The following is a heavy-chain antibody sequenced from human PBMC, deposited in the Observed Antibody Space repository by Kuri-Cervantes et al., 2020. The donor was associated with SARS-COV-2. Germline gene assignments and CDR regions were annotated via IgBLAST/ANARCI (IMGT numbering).Heavy chain of an antibody. CDR1: GYSISSGYY. Sequence: SETLSLTCTVSGYSISSGYYWGWIRQPPGKGLEWIGSIYHSGSTYYNPSLKSRVTISVDTSKNQFSLKLSSVTAADTAVYYCARGAYDFWSGYYPRYYFDCWGQGTLVTVSS. D-gene: IGHD3-3*01. J-gene: IGHJ4*02. CDR2: IYHSGST. CDR3: ARGAYDFWSGYYPRYYFDC. V-gene: IGHV4-38-2*02.